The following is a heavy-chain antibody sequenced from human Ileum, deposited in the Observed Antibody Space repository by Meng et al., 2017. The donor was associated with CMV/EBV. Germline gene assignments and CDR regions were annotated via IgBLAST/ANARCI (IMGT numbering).Heavy chain of an antibody. J-gene: IGHJ4*02. CDR2: IYYNGNA. V-gene: IGHV4-30-4*08. CDR3: ARGGIFRGLDY. Sequence: QVALKESGPGLVNPSQTLSLTCLFSGGPIDSGDYSWNWVRQPPGKGLEWIGYIYYNGNAYYNPSLKSQVTISVDTSKNQFSLRLESVTAADSAVYFCARGGIFRGLDYWGQGTLVTVSS. D-gene: IGHD3-10*01. CDR1: GGPIDSGDYS.